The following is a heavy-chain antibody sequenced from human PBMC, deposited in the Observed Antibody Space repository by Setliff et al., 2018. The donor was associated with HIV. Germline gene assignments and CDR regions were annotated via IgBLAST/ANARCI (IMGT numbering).Heavy chain of an antibody. J-gene: IGHJ6*03. D-gene: IGHD1-1*01. CDR1: GGSISNYY. V-gene: IGHV4-59*12. CDR2: MYFSGST. Sequence: PSETLSLTCTVSGGSISNYYWNWIRQPPGKGLEWIGYMYFSGSTNYNPSLKSRVTMSVDTSKNQFSLKLSSVTAADTAVYYCARDSVTISYYYYMDVWGKGTTVTV. CDR3: ARDSVTISYYYYMDV.